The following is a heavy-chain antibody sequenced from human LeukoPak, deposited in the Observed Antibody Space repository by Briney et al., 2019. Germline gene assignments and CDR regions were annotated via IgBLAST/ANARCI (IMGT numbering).Heavy chain of an antibody. Sequence: GGSLRLSCTASGFSVSANYMRWVRQAPGKGLEWVSVIHNGGDTYYADSVKGRFTISRDNSKNTLYLQMNSLRAEDTAVYYCARERYCSGASCPNSNRYFDFWGQGTLVTVSS. CDR3: ARERYCSGASCPNSNRYFDF. CDR1: GFSVSANY. J-gene: IGHJ4*02. V-gene: IGHV3-66*02. CDR2: IHNGGDT. D-gene: IGHD2-15*01.